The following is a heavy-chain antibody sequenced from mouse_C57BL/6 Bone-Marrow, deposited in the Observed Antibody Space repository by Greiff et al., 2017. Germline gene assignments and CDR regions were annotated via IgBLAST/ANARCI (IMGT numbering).Heavy chain of an antibody. CDR1: GYSFTGYY. V-gene: IGHV1-31*01. CDR2: IYPYNGVS. J-gene: IGHJ4*01. CDR3: ARRIIDDDYYYYAMDD. D-gene: IGHD2-4*01. Sequence: EVQLLQSGPELVKPGASVKISCKASGYSFTGYYMHWVKQSHGNILDWIGYIYPYNGVSSYNQKFKGKATLTVDKSSSTAYMELRSLTSEDSAVYYCARRIIDDDYYYYAMDDWGQGTSVTVSS.